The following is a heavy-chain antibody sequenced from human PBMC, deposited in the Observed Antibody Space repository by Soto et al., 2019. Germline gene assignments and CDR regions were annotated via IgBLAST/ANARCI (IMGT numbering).Heavy chain of an antibody. V-gene: IGHV4-34*01. Sequence: QVQLQQWGAGLLKPSETLSLTCAVYGGSFSGNYWSWIRQPPGKGLEWIGEINHSGSTNYNPSLTSRVTVSVDTSKHQFSLKLSSVTAADTAVYYCSSTFYQQLGSPDWFDPWGQGTLVTVSS. D-gene: IGHD7-27*01. CDR3: SSTFYQQLGSPDWFDP. CDR1: GGSFSGNY. J-gene: IGHJ5*02. CDR2: INHSGST.